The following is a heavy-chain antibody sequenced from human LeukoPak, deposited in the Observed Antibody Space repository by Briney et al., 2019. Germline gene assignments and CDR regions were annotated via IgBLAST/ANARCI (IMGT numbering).Heavy chain of an antibody. CDR3: ARDLYYYGSGNYVPGLPDY. CDR1: GLTFSRYW. J-gene: IGHJ4*02. Sequence: PGGSLRLSCAASGLTFSRYWMNWVRQAPGKGLEWVSYICGRGSTKYYADSVKGRFTISRDNAENSLYLQMNGLRAEDTAVYYCARDLYYYGSGNYVPGLPDYWGQGTLVTVSS. D-gene: IGHD3-10*01. V-gene: IGHV3-48*03. CDR2: ICGRGSTK.